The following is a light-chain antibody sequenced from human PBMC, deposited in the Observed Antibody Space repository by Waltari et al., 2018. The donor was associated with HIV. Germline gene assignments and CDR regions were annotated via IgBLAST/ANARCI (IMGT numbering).Light chain of an antibody. CDR2: GNS. Sequence: QSVLTQPPSASGAPGPRVTISCTGRSSPRGAGSSVHWYQQLPGTAPKLLIYGNSNRPSGVPDRFSGSKSGTSASLAITGLLAEDEADYYCQSYDSSLSVWVFGGGTKLTVL. CDR1: SSPRGAGSS. CDR3: QSYDSSLSVWV. V-gene: IGLV1-40*01. J-gene: IGLJ3*02.